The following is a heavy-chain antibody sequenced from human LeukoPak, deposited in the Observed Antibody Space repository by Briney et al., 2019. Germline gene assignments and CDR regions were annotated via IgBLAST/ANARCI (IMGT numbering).Heavy chain of an antibody. V-gene: IGHV1-24*01. Sequence: ASVKVSCKGSGYTLTELSMHWVRQAPGKGLEWMGGLDPEDGETIYAQKFQGRVTMTEDTSTDTAYMELSSLRSEDTAVYYCATVSSGSYREFDYWGQGTLGTVSS. CDR1: GYTLTELS. D-gene: IGHD1-26*01. J-gene: IGHJ4*02. CDR3: ATVSSGSYREFDY. CDR2: LDPEDGET.